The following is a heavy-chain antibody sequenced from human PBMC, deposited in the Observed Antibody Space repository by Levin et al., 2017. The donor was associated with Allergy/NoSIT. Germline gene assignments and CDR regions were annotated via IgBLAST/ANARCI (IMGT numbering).Heavy chain of an antibody. Sequence: LSLTCAASGFTFSTYWMHWVRQPPGKGLVWVSHINSDGSSTNYADSVKGRFTISRDNAKNTLYLQMNSLRAEDTAVYYCVRSYYSSPDNWGQGTLVTVSS. CDR3: VRSYYSSPDN. CDR2: INSDGSST. CDR1: GFTFSTYW. J-gene: IGHJ4*02. V-gene: IGHV3-74*01. D-gene: IGHD4-11*01.